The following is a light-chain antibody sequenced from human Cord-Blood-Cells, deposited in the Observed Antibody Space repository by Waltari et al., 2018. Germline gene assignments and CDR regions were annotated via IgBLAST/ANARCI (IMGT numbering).Light chain of an antibody. CDR1: SSDAGSYNL. CDR2: EGS. Sequence: QSALTQPASVSGSPGQSITISCTGTSSDAGSYNLVPWYQQHPGKAPKLMIYEGSKRPSGVSNRFSGSKSGNTASLTISGLKAEDEADYYCCSYAGSSTWVFGGGTKLTVL. J-gene: IGLJ3*02. V-gene: IGLV2-23*01. CDR3: CSYAGSSTWV.